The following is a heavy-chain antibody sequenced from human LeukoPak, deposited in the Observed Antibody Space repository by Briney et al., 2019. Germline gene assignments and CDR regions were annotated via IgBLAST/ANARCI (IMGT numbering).Heavy chain of an antibody. CDR3: TTGVR. Sequence: GGSLRLSCAASGFTFSNAWMSWVRQAPGKGLEWVGRVKSKTDGETTDYAAPVKGRFTVSRDDSKNTLYLQMNSLKSEDTAMYYCTTGVRWGQGTLVTVSS. D-gene: IGHD2-2*01. J-gene: IGHJ4*02. CDR2: VKSKTDGETT. V-gene: IGHV3-15*01. CDR1: GFTFSNAW.